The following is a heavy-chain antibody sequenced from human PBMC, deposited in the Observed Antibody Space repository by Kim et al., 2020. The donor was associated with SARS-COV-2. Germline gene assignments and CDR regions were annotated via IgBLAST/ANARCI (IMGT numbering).Heavy chain of an antibody. D-gene: IGHD3-10*02. CDR2: IYYSGST. CDR3: ARLGYYGRGYY. V-gene: IGHV4-59*08. Sequence: SETLSLTCTVSGGSISSYYWSWIRQPPGKGLEWIGYIYYSGSTNYNPSLKSRVTISVDTSKNQFSLKLSSVTAADTAVYYCARLGYYGRGYYWGQGTLVTVSS. CDR1: GGSISSYY. J-gene: IGHJ4*02.